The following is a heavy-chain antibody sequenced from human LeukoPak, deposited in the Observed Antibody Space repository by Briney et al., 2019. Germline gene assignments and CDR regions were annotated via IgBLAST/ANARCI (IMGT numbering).Heavy chain of an antibody. V-gene: IGHV1-2*02. J-gene: IGHJ4*02. CDR2: INPNSGGT. CDR1: RYTFTAVY. Sequence: SVKLSCKASRYTFTAVYMHSVRQAPGQGREWMGWINPNSGGTKYAKNCQARVTMTSDTSIRTAYTELSWLISHPQTVYYFTRDHPYYFDYWGQGSLVTVS. CDR3: TRDHPYYFDY.